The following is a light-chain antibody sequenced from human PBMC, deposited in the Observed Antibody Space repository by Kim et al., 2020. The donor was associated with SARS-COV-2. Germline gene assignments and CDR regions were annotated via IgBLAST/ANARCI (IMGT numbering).Light chain of an antibody. CDR1: ENIDTY. Sequence: EIVLTQSPATLSLSPGQRATLSCKANENIDTYLAWHQLKPGQAPRLLIYDASHRATGIPARFSGSGSGTDFTLTIGSLEAADFAIYYCQHSKTFGQGTKVDIK. CDR2: DAS. J-gene: IGKJ1*01. V-gene: IGKV3-11*01. CDR3: QHSKT.